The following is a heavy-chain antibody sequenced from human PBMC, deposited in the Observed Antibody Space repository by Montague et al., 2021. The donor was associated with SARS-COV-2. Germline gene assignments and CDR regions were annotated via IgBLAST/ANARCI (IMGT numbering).Heavy chain of an antibody. J-gene: IGHJ4*02. CDR1: GGSFRGYY. V-gene: IGHV4-34*01. D-gene: IGHD3-10*01. CDR2: INHNRST. CDR3: ARGARKGYGFRLGSFDS. Sequence: SETLSLTCAVYGGSFRGYYWKSIRQHPGKRREWSGEINHNRSTNYNPSLKSRVTMSVDTSKNQFSLKLSSFTAADTAVYYCARGARKGYGFRLGSFDSWGQGTLVTVSS.